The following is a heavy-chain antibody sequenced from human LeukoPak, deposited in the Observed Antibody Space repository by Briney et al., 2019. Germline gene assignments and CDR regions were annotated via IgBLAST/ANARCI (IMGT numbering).Heavy chain of an antibody. V-gene: IGHV3-23*01. CDR3: AKRGVVIRVILVGFHKEAYYFDS. Sequence: RGGSLRLSCAVSGITLSNYGMSWVRQAPGKGLEWVAGISGSGGGKNYADSVKGRFTISRDNPKNTLFLQMNSLRAEDTAVYFCAKRGVVIRVILVGFHKEAYYFDSWGQGALVTVSS. J-gene: IGHJ4*02. CDR1: GITLSNYG. CDR2: ISGSGGGK. D-gene: IGHD3-22*01.